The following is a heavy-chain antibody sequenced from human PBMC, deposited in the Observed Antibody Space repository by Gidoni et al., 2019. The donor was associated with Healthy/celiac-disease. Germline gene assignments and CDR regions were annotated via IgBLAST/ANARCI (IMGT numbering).Heavy chain of an antibody. CDR3: ATSAGGNSEDAFDI. J-gene: IGHJ3*02. V-gene: IGHV4-39*01. Sequence: QLQLQESGPGLVKPSETLSLTCTVSGGSISSSSYYWGWIRQPPGKGLEWIGSIYYSGSTYYNPSLKSRVTISVDTSKNQFSLKLSSVTAADTAVYYCATSAGGNSEDAFDIWGQGTMVTVSS. D-gene: IGHD2-21*02. CDR2: IYYSGST. CDR1: GGSISSSSYY.